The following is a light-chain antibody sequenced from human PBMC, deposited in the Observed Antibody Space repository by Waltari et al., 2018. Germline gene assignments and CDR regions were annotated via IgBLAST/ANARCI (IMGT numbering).Light chain of an antibody. Sequence: EIVLTQSPGTLSLSPGERATLSCRATQSVISSYLACYQQTPGQATRLLFYGASSRSTDIPDRFSGSGSGTDFPLTIIRREPEDCAVYYCQQYGSLWTFGQGTKVEIK. CDR1: QSVISSY. V-gene: IGKV3-20*01. CDR3: QQYGSLWT. CDR2: GAS. J-gene: IGKJ1*01.